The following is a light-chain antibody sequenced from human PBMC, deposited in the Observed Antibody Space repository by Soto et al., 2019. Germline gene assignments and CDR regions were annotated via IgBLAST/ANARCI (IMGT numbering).Light chain of an antibody. CDR1: QDITNY. J-gene: IGKJ4*01. CDR3: QQYENLPLT. V-gene: IGKV1-33*01. CDR2: DAA. Sequence: DIQMTQSPSSLSASVGDGVTITCQASQDITNYLNWYQQKPGKSPNLLIFDAANLEAGVPSRFSGSGSWTDFTFTISSLQPEDIATYYCQQYENLPLTFGGGTKVDIK.